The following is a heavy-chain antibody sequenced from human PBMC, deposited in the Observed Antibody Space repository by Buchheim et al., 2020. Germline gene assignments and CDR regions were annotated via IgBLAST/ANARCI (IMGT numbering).Heavy chain of an antibody. D-gene: IGHD3-22*01. Sequence: VQLEDSGGGLVQPGGSLRLSCAASGFKFSRYWMHWVRQSSGKGLEWISRISDDGRTTTYADSVKGRFIISRDNTKNTVYLQMNSLKTEDTAMYYCTSSAYYYLGLPNWGQGSL. J-gene: IGHJ4*02. CDR2: ISDDGRTT. V-gene: IGHV3-74*03. CDR3: TSSAYYYLGLPN. CDR1: GFKFSRYW.